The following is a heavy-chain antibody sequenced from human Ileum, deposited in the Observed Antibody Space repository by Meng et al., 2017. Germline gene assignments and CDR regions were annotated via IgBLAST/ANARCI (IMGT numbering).Heavy chain of an antibody. J-gene: IGHJ4*02. Sequence: QVQLQESGPGLVSTSETLYLTCTVSGGSVSSGSYYWNWIRQPPGKGPEWIAYIYYTGSTNYNPSLKSRVIISADTSKNQFSLKLSSVTAADTAVYYCARAETALDYWGQGTLVTVSS. CDR1: GGSVSSGSYY. V-gene: IGHV4-61*01. CDR3: ARAETALDY. CDR2: IYYTGST. D-gene: IGHD5-18*01.